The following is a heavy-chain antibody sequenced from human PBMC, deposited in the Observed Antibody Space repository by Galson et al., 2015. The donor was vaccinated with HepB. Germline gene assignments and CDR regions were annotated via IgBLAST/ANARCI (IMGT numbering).Heavy chain of an antibody. CDR2: INAGNGNT. D-gene: IGHD6-6*01. Sequence: SVKVSCKASGYTFTSYAMHWVRQAPGQRLEWMGWINAGNGNTKYSQKFQGRVTITRDTSASTAYMELSSLRSEDTAVYYCARGGIAARPGSWFDPWGQGTLVTVSS. CDR1: GYTFTSYA. J-gene: IGHJ5*02. CDR3: ARGGIAARPGSWFDP. V-gene: IGHV1-3*01.